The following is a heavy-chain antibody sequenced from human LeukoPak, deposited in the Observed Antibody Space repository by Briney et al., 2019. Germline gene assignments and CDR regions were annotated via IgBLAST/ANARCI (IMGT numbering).Heavy chain of an antibody. D-gene: IGHD1-26*01. CDR3: AKGSLVGATTPFDC. J-gene: IGHJ4*02. V-gene: IGHV3-33*06. Sequence: PGRSLRLSCAASGFTFSGYGMRWVPQAPGKGLEWVADIWYDGSNKYYADSVKGRSTISRDNPKNTLYLQMSSLRAEDTAVYYCAKGSLVGATTPFDCWGQGTLVTVSS. CDR1: GFTFSGYG. CDR2: IWYDGSNK.